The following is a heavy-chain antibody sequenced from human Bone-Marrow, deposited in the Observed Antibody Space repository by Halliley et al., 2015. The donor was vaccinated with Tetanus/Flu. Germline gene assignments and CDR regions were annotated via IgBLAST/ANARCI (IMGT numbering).Heavy chain of an antibody. CDR1: GFTFSSYT. Sequence: SLRLSCAASGFTFSSYTMTWVRLAPRKGLEWVSSISKTTTYEDYADSVKGRFTISRDNAKNSLFLQMNSLRAEDTAVYYCTGASAEGWFDPWGQGTQVTVSS. D-gene: IGHD2-2*01. CDR3: TGASAEGWFDP. V-gene: IGHV3-21*06. J-gene: IGHJ5*02. CDR2: ISKTTTYE.